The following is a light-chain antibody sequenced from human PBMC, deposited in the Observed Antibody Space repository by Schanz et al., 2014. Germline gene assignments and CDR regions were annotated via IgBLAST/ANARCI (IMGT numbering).Light chain of an antibody. CDR3: SSYTSSTLGV. Sequence: QSALTQPASVSGSPGQSITISCTGTSSDVGAYNLVSWFQQHPGKVPKLVIYDVSNRPSGISNRFSGSKSVNTASLTISGLQAEDEADYYCSSYTSSTLGVFGGGTKVTVL. V-gene: IGLV2-14*03. CDR2: DVS. CDR1: SSDVGAYNL. J-gene: IGLJ3*02.